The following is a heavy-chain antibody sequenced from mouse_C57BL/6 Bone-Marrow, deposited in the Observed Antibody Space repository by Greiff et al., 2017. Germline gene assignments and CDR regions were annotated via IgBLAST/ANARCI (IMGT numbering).Heavy chain of an antibody. CDR3: ARRRGEHWYFDV. J-gene: IGHJ1*03. V-gene: IGHV1-55*01. Sequence: QVQLQQPGAELVKPGASVKMSCKASGYTFTSYWITWVKQRPGQGLEWIGDIYPGSGSTNYNEKFKSKATLTVDTSSSTAYMQLSSLTSEDSAVYYGARRRGEHWYFDVWGTGTTVTVSS. CDR2: IYPGSGST. CDR1: GYTFTSYW.